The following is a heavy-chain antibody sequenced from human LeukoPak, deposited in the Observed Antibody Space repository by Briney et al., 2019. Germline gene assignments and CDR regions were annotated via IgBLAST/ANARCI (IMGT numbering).Heavy chain of an antibody. CDR1: GFTFSSYG. CDR2: ISGSGGST. CDR3: AKPGSGYSYATWFDP. J-gene: IGHJ5*02. V-gene: IGHV3-23*01. D-gene: IGHD5-18*01. Sequence: GSLRLSCAASGFTFSSYGMSWVRQAPGKGLEWVSAISGSGGSTYYADSVKGRFTISRDNSKNTLYLQMNSLRAEDTAVYYCAKPGSGYSYATWFDPWGQGTLVTVSS.